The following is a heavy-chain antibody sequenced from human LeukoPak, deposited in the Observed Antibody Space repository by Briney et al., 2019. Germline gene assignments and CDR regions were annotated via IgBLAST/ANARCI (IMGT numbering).Heavy chain of an antibody. CDR3: AREGQYYDSGGYYGTKDY. V-gene: IGHV1-2*02. J-gene: IGHJ4*02. Sequence: ASVKVSCKASGYTFTGYYMHWVRQAPGQGLEWMGWINPNSGGTNYAQKFQGKVTMTRDTSISTAYMELSRLRSDDTAVYYCAREGQYYDSGGYYGTKDYGGRGPWVPVSS. CDR2: INPNSGGT. D-gene: IGHD3-22*01. CDR1: GYTFTGYY.